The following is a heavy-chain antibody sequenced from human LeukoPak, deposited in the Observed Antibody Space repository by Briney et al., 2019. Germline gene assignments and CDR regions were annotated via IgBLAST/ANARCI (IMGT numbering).Heavy chain of an antibody. D-gene: IGHD2/OR15-2a*01. CDR1: GYTFTDYY. J-gene: IGHJ4*02. Sequence: ATVKVSCKASGYTFTDYYMHWVQQAPGKGLEWVGRVDPEDGETIYAENFQGRVTITADMSTDTAYMELSSLRSEDTAVYYCALSPSPRDGVRHYWGQGTLVTVSS. CDR3: ALSPSPRDGVRHY. CDR2: VDPEDGET. V-gene: IGHV1-69-2*01.